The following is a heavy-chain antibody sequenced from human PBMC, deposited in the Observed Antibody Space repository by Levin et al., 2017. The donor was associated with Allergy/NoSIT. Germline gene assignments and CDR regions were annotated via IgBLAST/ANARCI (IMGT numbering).Heavy chain of an antibody. V-gene: IGHV1-8*01. CDR2: LNPNSANT. CDR3: ARGRGSSNGLYYEGLDS. D-gene: IGHD6-19*01. J-gene: IGHJ4*02. Sequence: PPASVKVSCKASGYTFTTYDINWVRQAPGQGLEWVGWLNPNSANTAFAQKFQGRVTMTRNTSISTAYMELSSLRSEDTAVYYCARGRGSSNGLYYEGLDSWGQGTLVTVSS. CDR1: GYTFTTYD.